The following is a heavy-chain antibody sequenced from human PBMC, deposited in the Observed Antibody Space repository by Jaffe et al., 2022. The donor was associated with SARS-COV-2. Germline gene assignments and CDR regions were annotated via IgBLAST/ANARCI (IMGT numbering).Heavy chain of an antibody. CDR2: ISGSGSTT. CDR1: GFNFGSCA. Sequence: EVQLLESGGGLVQPGGSLRLSCVASGFNFGSCAMSWVRQAPGKGLEWVSGISGSGSTTYYADSVKGRFTISRDNSKNTLYVQMSSLRAEDTALYYCAKGYSSGWLNWFDPWGQGTLVTVSS. J-gene: IGHJ5*02. V-gene: IGHV3-23*01. CDR3: AKGYSSGWLNWFDP. D-gene: IGHD6-19*01.